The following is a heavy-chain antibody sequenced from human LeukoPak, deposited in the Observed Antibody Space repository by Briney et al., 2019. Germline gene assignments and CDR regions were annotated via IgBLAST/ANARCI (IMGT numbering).Heavy chain of an antibody. J-gene: IGHJ2*01. CDR2: IYSSGST. CDR3: ARGQSPLLYWYFDL. V-gene: IGHV4-4*07. CDR1: GGSISSYY. Sequence: SETLSLTCTVSGGSISSYYWSWIRQPAGKGLEWIGRIYSSGSTNYNPSLKSRVTMSVDTFKNQFSLKLSSVTAADTAVYYCARGQSPLLYWYFDLGGRATLVTVSS.